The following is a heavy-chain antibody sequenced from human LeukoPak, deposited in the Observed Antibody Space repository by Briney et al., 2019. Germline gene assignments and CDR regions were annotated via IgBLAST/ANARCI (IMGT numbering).Heavy chain of an antibody. CDR1: GFTFSAYD. V-gene: IGHV3-23*01. D-gene: IGHD3-9*01. Sequence: SGGSLRLSCTASGFTFSAYDMQWVRQAPGKGLEWVSGISRSGPTYYTDSVKGRFTISRDNFKNTLYLQMNSLRAHDTAVYYCAKGGYFVFEDWGQGTMVSVSS. CDR3: AKGGYFVFED. J-gene: IGHJ3*01. CDR2: ISRSGPT.